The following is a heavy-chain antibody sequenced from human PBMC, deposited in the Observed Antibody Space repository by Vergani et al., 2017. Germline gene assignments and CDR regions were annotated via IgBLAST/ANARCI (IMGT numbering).Heavy chain of an antibody. CDR1: GYTFNTYD. V-gene: IGHV1-2*02. CDR2: IDPNRGGT. D-gene: IGHD3-22*01. Sequence: QWQRMKSGAELKRPGASVKVSCKASGYTFNTYDINGVRQAPGQGLEWMGWIDPNRGGTNDAQEFQVRVTMTRATSTSTAYMELIRLRSDDTAVYYCARIRGRYYASSGPSDAFDIWGQGPMVTVSS. J-gene: IGHJ3*02. CDR3: ARIRGRYYASSGPSDAFDI.